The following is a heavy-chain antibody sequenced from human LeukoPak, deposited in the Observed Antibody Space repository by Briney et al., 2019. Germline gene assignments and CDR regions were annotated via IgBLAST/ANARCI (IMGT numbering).Heavy chain of an antibody. CDR3: ARCSDILTAYYTFDY. D-gene: IGHD3-9*01. CDR1: GFTFSSYS. CDR2: ISGSGGNT. V-gene: IGHV3-23*01. Sequence: GGSLRLSCAASGFTFSSYSMSWVRQAPGKGLEWVSSISGSGGNTFYADSVKGRFTISRDNSKSTLYLQMNSLRAEDTALYCCARCSDILTAYYTFDYWGQGTLVTVSS. J-gene: IGHJ4*02.